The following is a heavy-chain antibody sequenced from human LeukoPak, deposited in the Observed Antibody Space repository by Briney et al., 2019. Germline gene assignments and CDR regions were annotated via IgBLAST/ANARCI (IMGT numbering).Heavy chain of an antibody. CDR1: GYTFSSYS. J-gene: IGHJ4*02. Sequence: GGSLRLSCAASGYTFSSYSMNWVRQAPGKGLEWISYIGISSGNTKYADSVKGRFTISGDKAKNSVYLQMNSLRVEDTAVYYCARDTKYAFDNWGQGTLVTVSS. D-gene: IGHD2-2*01. CDR3: ARDTKYAFDN. V-gene: IGHV3-48*01. CDR2: IGISSGNT.